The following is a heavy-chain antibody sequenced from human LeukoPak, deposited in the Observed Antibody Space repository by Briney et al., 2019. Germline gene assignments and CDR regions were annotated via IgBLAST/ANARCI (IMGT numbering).Heavy chain of an antibody. Sequence: GRSLRLSCAASGFTFSSYGMHWVRQAPGKGLEWVAVIWYDGSNKYYADSVKGRFTISSNNSKNTLYLQMNSLRAEDTAVYYCANDDEQQPHGLWGQGTLVTVSS. CDR3: ANDDEQQPHGL. CDR1: GFTFSSYG. D-gene: IGHD6-13*01. CDR2: IWYDGSNK. V-gene: IGHV3-33*06. J-gene: IGHJ4*02.